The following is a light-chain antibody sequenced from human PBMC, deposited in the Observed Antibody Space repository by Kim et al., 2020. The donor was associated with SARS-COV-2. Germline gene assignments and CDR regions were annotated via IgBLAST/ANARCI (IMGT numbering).Light chain of an antibody. CDR2: KAT. V-gene: IGKV1-5*03. CDR1: QSISSW. Sequence: YASIGGRVSITCRASQSISSWLAWYQQKPGKAPKLLIYKATGLETGDPARFSGRGSGTQFTLSINNLQPDDFATYYCQQYSSYPYTFGQGTKLEI. CDR3: QQYSSYPYT. J-gene: IGKJ2*01.